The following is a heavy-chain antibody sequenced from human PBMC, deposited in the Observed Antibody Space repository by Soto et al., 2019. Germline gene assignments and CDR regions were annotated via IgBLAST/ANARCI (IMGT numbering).Heavy chain of an antibody. CDR3: ARDSPQYSYALNWFDP. Sequence: SETLSLTCTVSGGSISSYYWSWIRQPPGKGLEWIGYIYYSGSTNYNPSLKSRVTISVDTSKNQFSLKLSSVTAADTAVYYCARDSPQYSYALNWFDPWGQGTLVTVSS. CDR1: GGSISSYY. D-gene: IGHD5-18*01. J-gene: IGHJ5*02. V-gene: IGHV4-59*01. CDR2: IYYSGST.